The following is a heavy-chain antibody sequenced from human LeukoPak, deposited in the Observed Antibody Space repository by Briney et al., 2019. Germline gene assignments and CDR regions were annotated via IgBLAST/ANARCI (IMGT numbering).Heavy chain of an antibody. V-gene: IGHV7-4-1*02. D-gene: IGHD2-8*01. J-gene: IGHJ5*02. Sequence: ASVTVSCKASGYTFTSYAMNWVRQAPGEGLEWRGWINTNTGNPTYAQAFTGLFVFSLDTSVSAAYLQISSLKAEDTAVYYCARDRMTRLMGGFDNPFDPWGQGTLVTVSS. CDR2: INTNTGNP. CDR3: ARDRMTRLMGGFDNPFDP. CDR1: GYTFTSYA.